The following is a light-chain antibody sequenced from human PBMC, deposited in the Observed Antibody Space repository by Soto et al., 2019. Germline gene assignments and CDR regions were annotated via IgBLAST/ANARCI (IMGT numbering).Light chain of an antibody. J-gene: IGLJ3*02. CDR3: SSYAGSSNLGV. V-gene: IGLV2-8*01. CDR2: GVS. CDR1: SSDDGGYNY. Sequence: QSALTQPPSASGSPGQSVTISCTGTSSDDGGYNYVSWYQQHPGKAPKLMIYGVSERPSGVPDRFSGSKSGNTASLTVSGLQAEDEADYYCSSYAGSSNLGVFGGGTKLTVL.